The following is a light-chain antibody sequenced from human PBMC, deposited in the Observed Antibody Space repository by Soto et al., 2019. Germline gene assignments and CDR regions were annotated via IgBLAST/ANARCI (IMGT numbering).Light chain of an antibody. J-gene: IGKJ2*01. CDR2: DAS. CDR1: HAVSVS. CDR3: QQRASWPYT. Sequence: EIVLTQSPDTLSLSPGEGATLSCRASHAVSVSLVWYRQRPGQSPRLLIHDASNRATGISARFSGSGSGTDFTLTIGSLEPEESALYYCQQRASWPYTSGQGTKVEIK. V-gene: IGKV3-11*01.